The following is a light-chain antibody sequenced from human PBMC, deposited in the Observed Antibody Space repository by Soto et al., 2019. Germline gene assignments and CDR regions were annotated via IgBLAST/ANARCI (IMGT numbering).Light chain of an antibody. CDR1: SSDIGAYKY. Sequence: QSALTQPACVSGSPGQSITISCTGTSSDIGAYKYVAWYQQQSGQAPKLMTYEVNNRPSGVSNRFSGSKSGNTASLTIAGLQAEDEADYYCCSYTSTNTVVFGGGTKVTVL. CDR2: EVN. J-gene: IGLJ3*02. V-gene: IGLV2-14*01. CDR3: CSYTSTNTVV.